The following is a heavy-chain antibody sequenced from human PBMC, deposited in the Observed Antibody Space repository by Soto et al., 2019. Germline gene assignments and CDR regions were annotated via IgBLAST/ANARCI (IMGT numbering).Heavy chain of an antibody. CDR3: ARDIGGHTAMVTTWFDP. V-gene: IGHV3-74*01. CDR2: INSDGSST. Sequence: QPGGSLRLSCAASGFTFSSYWMHWVRQAPGKGLVWVSRINSDGSSTSYADSVKGRFTISRDNAKNTLYLQMNSLRAEDTAVYYCARDIGGHTAMVTTWFDPWGQGTLVTVSS. D-gene: IGHD5-18*01. CDR1: GFTFSSYW. J-gene: IGHJ5*02.